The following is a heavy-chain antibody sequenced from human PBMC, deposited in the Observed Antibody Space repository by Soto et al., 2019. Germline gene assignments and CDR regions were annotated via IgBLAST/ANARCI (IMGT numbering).Heavy chain of an antibody. CDR1: GYSISSTNW. CDR3: ARTRGSKNYGMDV. Sequence: LSLTCAVSGYSISSTNWWGWIRQPPGRGLEWIGYIYYSGTTYYTPSLKSRVTMSVDSSKNQFSLKLSSVTAVDTAVYYCARTRGSKNYGMDVWGQGTSVTVSS. D-gene: IGHD1-26*01. V-gene: IGHV4-28*01. J-gene: IGHJ6*02. CDR2: IYYSGTT.